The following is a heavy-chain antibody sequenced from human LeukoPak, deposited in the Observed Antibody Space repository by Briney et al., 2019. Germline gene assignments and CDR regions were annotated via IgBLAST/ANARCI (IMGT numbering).Heavy chain of an antibody. Sequence: PGGSLRLSCAASGFTFSSYWMHWVRQAPGKGLVWVSRINSDGGSTSYADSVKGRFTISRDNAKNTLYLQMNSLRAEDTAVYYCARVDLSDAFDIWGQGTMVTVSS. V-gene: IGHV3-74*01. CDR1: GFTFSSYW. D-gene: IGHD2/OR15-2a*01. CDR2: INSDGGST. J-gene: IGHJ3*02. CDR3: ARVDLSDAFDI.